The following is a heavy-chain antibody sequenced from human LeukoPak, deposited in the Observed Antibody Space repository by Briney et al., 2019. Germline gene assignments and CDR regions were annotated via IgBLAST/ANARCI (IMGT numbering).Heavy chain of an antibody. CDR2: IIPILGIA. CDR3: ARRPSGYSYYYYGMDV. J-gene: IGHJ6*02. V-gene: IGHV1-69*04. CDR1: GGTFSSYA. Sequence: SVTVSCKASGGTFSSYAISWVRQAPGQGLEWMGRIIPILGIANYAQKFQGRVTITADKSTSTAYMELSSLRSEDTAVYYCARRPSGYSYYYYGMDVWGQGTTVTVSS. D-gene: IGHD5-18*01.